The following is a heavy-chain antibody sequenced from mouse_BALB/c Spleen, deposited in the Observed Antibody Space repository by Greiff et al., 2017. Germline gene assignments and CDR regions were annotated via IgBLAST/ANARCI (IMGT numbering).Heavy chain of an antibody. CDR2: INPYNDGT. CDR1: GYTFTSYV. CDR3: AREGFAY. Sequence: ESGPELVKPGASVKMSCKASGYTFTSYVMHWVKQKPGQGLEWIGYINPYNDGTKYNEKFKGKATLTSDKCSSTAYMELSSLTSEDSAVYYCAREGFAYWGQGTLVTVSA. V-gene: IGHV1-14*01. J-gene: IGHJ3*01.